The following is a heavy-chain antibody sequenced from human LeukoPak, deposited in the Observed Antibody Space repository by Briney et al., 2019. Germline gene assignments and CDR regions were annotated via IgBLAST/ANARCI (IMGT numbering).Heavy chain of an antibody. V-gene: IGHV4-61*01. CDR3: ARVLRFGELMDY. D-gene: IGHD3-10*01. CDR1: GGSVSSGSYY. Sequence: PSETLSLTCTVSGGSVSSGSYYWSWIRQPPGKGLEWIGYIYHSGSTNYNPSLKSRVTISVDTSKNQFSLKLSSVTAADTAVYYCARVLRFGELMDYWGQGTLVTVSS. CDR2: IYHSGST. J-gene: IGHJ4*02.